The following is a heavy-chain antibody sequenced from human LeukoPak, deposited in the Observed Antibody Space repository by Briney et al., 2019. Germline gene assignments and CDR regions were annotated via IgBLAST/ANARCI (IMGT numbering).Heavy chain of an antibody. Sequence: GASVKVSCKASGYTFTSYYMHWVRQAPGQGLEWMGIINPSGGSTSYAQKFQGRVTMTRDTSTSTVYMELSSLRSEDTAVYHCARDNDGDYEGVKNGLWFDPWGQGTLVTVSS. CDR1: GYTFTSYY. CDR2: INPSGGST. D-gene: IGHD4-17*01. V-gene: IGHV1-46*01. CDR3: ARDNDGDYEGVKNGLWFDP. J-gene: IGHJ5*02.